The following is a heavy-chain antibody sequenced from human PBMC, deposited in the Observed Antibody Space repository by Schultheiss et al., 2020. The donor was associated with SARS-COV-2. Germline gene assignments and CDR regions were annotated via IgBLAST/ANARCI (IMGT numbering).Heavy chain of an antibody. CDR2: IYYSGST. CDR3: ARELLGIVATTNYYYYGMDV. D-gene: IGHD5-12*01. J-gene: IGHJ6*02. CDR1: GGSISGYY. V-gene: IGHV4-31*03. Sequence: SQTLSLTCTVSGGSISGYYWGWIRQPPGKGLEWIGYIYYSGSTYYNPSLKSRVTISVDTSKNQFSLKLSSVTAADTAVYYCARELLGIVATTNYYYYGMDVWGQGTTVTVSS.